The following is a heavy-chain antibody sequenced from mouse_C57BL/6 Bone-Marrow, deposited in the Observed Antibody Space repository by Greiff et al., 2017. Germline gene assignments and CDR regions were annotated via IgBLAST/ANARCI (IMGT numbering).Heavy chain of an antibody. Sequence: QVQLKQPGAELVKPGASVKMSCKASGYTFTSYWITWVKQRPGQGLEWIGDIYPGSGSTNYNEKFKSKATRTVDSSSSTAYMQLSSLTSEDSAVYYCARRLRPWYFDVWCTGTTVTVSS. V-gene: IGHV1-55*01. D-gene: IGHD1-2*01. CDR2: IYPGSGST. CDR1: GYTFTSYW. J-gene: IGHJ1*03. CDR3: ARRLRPWYFDV.